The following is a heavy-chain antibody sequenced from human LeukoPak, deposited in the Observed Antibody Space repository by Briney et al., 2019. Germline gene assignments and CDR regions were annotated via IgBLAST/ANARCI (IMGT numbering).Heavy chain of an antibody. CDR1: GGSFSGYY. D-gene: IGHD4-17*01. CDR2: INHSGST. CDR3: ARGPGGAIW. V-gene: IGHV4-34*01. Sequence: PETLSLTCAVYGGSFSGYYWSWIRQPPGKGLEWIGEINHSGSTNYNPSLKSRVTISVDTSKNQFSLKLSSVTAADTAVYYCARGPGGAIWWGQGTLVTDSS. J-gene: IGHJ4*02.